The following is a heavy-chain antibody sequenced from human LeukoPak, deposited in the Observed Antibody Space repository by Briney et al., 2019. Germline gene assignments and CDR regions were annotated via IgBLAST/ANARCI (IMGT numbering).Heavy chain of an antibody. D-gene: IGHD6-19*01. CDR2: ISRSGSTM. V-gene: IGHV3-48*03. Sequence: GGSLRLSCAASGFTFSSYEMNWVRQAPGEGLEWVSYISRSGSTMYYADSVKGRFTISRDNAKNSLYLQMNSLKAEDTAVYYCASGSDWYKVFDYWGQGTLVTVSS. CDR1: GFTFSSYE. J-gene: IGHJ4*02. CDR3: ASGSDWYKVFDY.